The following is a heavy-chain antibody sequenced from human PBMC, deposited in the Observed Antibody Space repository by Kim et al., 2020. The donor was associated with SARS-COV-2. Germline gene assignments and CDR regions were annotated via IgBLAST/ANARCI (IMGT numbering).Heavy chain of an antibody. V-gene: IGHV7-4-1*02. J-gene: IGHJ6*02. D-gene: IGHD1-26*01. CDR1: GYTFTSYA. CDR2: INTNTGNP. Sequence: ASVKVSCKASGYTFTSYAMNWVRQAPGQGLEWMGWINTNTGNPTYAQGFTGRFVFSLDTSVSTAYLQISSLKAEDTAVYYCARDRQELYYYYYYGMDVWGQGTTVTVSS. CDR3: ARDRQELYYYYYYGMDV.